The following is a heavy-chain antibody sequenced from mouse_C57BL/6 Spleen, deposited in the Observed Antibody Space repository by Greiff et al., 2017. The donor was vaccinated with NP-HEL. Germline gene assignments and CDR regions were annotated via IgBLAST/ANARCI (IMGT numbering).Heavy chain of an antibody. CDR1: GFTFSSYG. D-gene: IGHD3-1*01. CDR2: ISSGGSYT. Sequence: DVQLVESGGDLVKPGGSLKLSCAASGFTFSSYGMSWVRQTPDKRLEWVATISSGGSYTYYPDSVKGRFTISRDNAKNTLYLQMSSLKSEDTAMYYCARPGYAAMDYWGQGTSVTVSS. J-gene: IGHJ4*01. V-gene: IGHV5-6*01. CDR3: ARPGYAAMDY.